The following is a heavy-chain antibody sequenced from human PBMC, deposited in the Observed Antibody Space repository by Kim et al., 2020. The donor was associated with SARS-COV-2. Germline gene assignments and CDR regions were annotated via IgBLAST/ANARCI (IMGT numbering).Heavy chain of an antibody. V-gene: IGHV3-30-3*01. J-gene: IGHJ6*02. CDR2: ISYDGRNT. Sequence: VADISYDGRNTHYADSVKGRLTISRDNAKSTLYLEIKSLRVEDTALYYCARGNYYESMSLSDYYNGMDVWGQGPTVTVSS. CDR3: ARGNYYESMSLSDYYNGMDV. D-gene: IGHD3-22*01.